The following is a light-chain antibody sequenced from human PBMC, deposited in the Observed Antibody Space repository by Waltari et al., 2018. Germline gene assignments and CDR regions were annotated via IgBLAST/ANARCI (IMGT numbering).Light chain of an antibody. CDR2: ASS. J-gene: IGKJ1*01. CDR1: EGISIK. Sequence: DIQMTQSPSSLSASVGDRVTISCRASEGISIKLNWYQQKPGKAHKLLIYASSSLQSGVPLRFGGSGSGTEFTLTISSLQPEDFATYYCQQSYSALWTFGQGTKVEIQ. CDR3: QQSYSALWT. V-gene: IGKV1-39*01.